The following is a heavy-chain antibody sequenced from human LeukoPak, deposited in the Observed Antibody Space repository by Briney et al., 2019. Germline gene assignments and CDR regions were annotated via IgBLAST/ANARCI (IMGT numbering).Heavy chain of an antibody. CDR1: GFTFNDHY. D-gene: IGHD5-24*01. Sequence: PGGSLRLSCAASGFTFNDHYMDWVRQAPGKGLEWVGRTRNKANSFTTEYAASVRGRFTISRDDSKNSLYLQMNSLKTEDTAVYYRARGDDYNRRPFDYWGQGTLVTVSS. V-gene: IGHV3-72*01. J-gene: IGHJ4*02. CDR3: ARGDDYNRRPFDY. CDR2: TRNKANSFTT.